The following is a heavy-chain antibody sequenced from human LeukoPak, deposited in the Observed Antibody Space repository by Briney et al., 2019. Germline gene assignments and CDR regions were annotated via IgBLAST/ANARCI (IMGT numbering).Heavy chain of an antibody. D-gene: IGHD1-26*01. CDR1: GGSFSGYY. CDR3: ARRRRIVGATPGAFDI. CDR2: INHSGST. V-gene: IGHV4-34*01. Sequence: KPSETLSLTCAVWGGSFSGYYWSWIRQPPWKGLEWIGEINHSGSTNYNPSLKSRGTISVGPTKNQFYLKLRSVTAADTAVYYCARRRRIVGATPGAFDIWGQGTMVTVSS. J-gene: IGHJ3*02.